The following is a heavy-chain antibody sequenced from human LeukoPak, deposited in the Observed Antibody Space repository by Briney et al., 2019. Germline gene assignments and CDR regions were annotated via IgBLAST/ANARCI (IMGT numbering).Heavy chain of an antibody. D-gene: IGHD3-10*01. CDR1: GFTFSSYW. V-gene: IGHV3-7*01. J-gene: IGHJ5*02. CDR2: IKQDGSEK. Sequence: GGSLRLSCAASGFTFSSYWMSWVRQAPGKGLEWVANIKQDGSEKYYVDSVKGRFTISRDNAKNSLYLQMNSLRAEDTAVYYCARVSMVRGVIINSWFDPWGQGTLVTVPS. CDR3: ARVSMVRGVIINSWFDP.